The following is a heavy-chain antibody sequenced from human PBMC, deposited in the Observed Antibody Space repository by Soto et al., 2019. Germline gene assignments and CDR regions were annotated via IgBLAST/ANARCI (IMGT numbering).Heavy chain of an antibody. CDR1: GFTFTNYA. V-gene: IGHV3-23*01. CDR3: EKDRDGCRNCVFDY. Sequence: EVQLLESGGGVVQPGGSLRLSCAASGFTFTNYAMTWVRQAPGKGLEWVAISSGSGSGGSTNYADSVKGRFSISRDNSKNTLYLQMHRLRVEDTAVYYCEKDRDGCRNCVFDYWGQGTLVTVSS. J-gene: IGHJ4*02. CDR2: SSGSGSGGST. D-gene: IGHD1-7*01.